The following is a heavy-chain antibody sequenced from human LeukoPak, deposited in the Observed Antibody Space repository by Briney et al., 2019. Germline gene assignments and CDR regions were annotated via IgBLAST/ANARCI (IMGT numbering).Heavy chain of an antibody. D-gene: IGHD2-21*02. CDR1: GGSISSSSYY. CDR3: ARDRGDNDPIDY. CDR2: IYYSGST. J-gene: IGHJ4*02. Sequence: PSETLSLTCTVSGGSISSSSYYWGWIRQPPGKGLEWIGSIYYSGSTYYNPSLKSRVTISVDTSKNQFSLKLSSVTAADTAVYYCARDRGDNDPIDYWGQGTLVTVSP. V-gene: IGHV4-39*02.